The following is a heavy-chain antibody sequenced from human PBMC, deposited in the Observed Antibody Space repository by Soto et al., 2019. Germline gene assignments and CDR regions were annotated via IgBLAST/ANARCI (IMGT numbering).Heavy chain of an antibody. Sequence: PSETLSLTCAVSSGSISSSNWWSWVRPPPGKGLEWIGEIYHSGSTNYNPSLKSRVTISVDKSKNQFSLKLSSVTAADTAVYYCARAHLSWVAGTTYFDYWGQGALVTVSS. D-gene: IGHD6-19*01. CDR2: IYHSGST. CDR1: SGSISSSNW. CDR3: ARAHLSWVAGTTYFDY. V-gene: IGHV4-4*02. J-gene: IGHJ4*02.